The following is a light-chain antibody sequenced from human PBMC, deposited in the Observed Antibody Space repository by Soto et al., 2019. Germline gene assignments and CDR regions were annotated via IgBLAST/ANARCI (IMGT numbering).Light chain of an antibody. CDR3: QKYNSALFT. J-gene: IGKJ3*01. CDR2: AAS. Sequence: DIQMTQSPSSLSSSVGDRVTITFRASQGISNYLAWYQQKPGKVPKLLIYAASTLQSGVPSRFSGSGSGTDFTLTISSLQPEDVATYYCQKYNSALFTFGPGTKVDIK. CDR1: QGISNY. V-gene: IGKV1-27*01.